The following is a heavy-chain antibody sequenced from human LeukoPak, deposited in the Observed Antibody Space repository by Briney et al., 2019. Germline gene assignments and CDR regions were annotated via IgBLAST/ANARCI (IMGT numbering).Heavy chain of an antibody. CDR1: GGSISSGSYY. D-gene: IGHD3-10*01. J-gene: IGHJ3*02. CDR3: ARDRPMVRGVNDAFDI. Sequence: SETLSLTCTVSGGSISSGSYYWSWIRQPAGKGLEWIGRIYTSGSTNYNPSLKSRVTISVDTSKNQFSLKLSSVTAADTAVYYCARDRPMVRGVNDAFDIWGQGTMVTVSS. CDR2: IYTSGST. V-gene: IGHV4-61*02.